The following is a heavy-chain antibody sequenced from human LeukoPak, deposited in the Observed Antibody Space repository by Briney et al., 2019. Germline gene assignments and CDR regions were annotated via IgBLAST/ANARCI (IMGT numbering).Heavy chain of an antibody. CDR3: AAGTVVGTSFDYYYGMDV. CDR2: IVVGRGNT. V-gene: IGHV1-58*02. Sequence: SVNVSCTASGFTFTISAMQWVRHARRQRREWIGWIVVGRGNTNNAHKFQERVTITRDLSTSTAYMELSSLRSEDTAVYYCAAGTVVGTSFDYYYGMDVWGQGTTVTVSS. D-gene: IGHD6-19*01. J-gene: IGHJ6*02. CDR1: GFTFTISA.